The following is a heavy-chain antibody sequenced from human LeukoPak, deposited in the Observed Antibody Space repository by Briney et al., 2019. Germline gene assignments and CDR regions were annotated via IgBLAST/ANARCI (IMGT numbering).Heavy chain of an antibody. Sequence: SETLSLTCTVSGGSISNYYWNWIRQPPGKGLEWIGYIYYSGTTNYNPSLKSRVSMSVDTSKNQFSLKLSSVTAADTAVYYCARAKVVVDAFDIWGQRTMVTVSS. D-gene: IGHD2-2*01. V-gene: IGHV4-59*01. CDR2: IYYSGTT. CDR1: GGSISNYY. CDR3: ARAKVVVDAFDI. J-gene: IGHJ3*02.